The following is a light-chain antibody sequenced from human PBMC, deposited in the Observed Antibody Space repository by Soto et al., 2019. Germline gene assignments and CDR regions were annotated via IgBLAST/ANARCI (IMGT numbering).Light chain of an antibody. Sequence: ESVLTQSPVTLSLSPGEKATLSCRASQSVSSSYLAWYQQKPGQAPRLLIYGASSRATGIPDRFSGSGSGTDFTLTVSRLEPEDFAVYYCQQFGSSSWTFGQGTKVDIK. V-gene: IGKV3-20*01. CDR3: QQFGSSSWT. CDR1: QSVSSSY. J-gene: IGKJ1*01. CDR2: GAS.